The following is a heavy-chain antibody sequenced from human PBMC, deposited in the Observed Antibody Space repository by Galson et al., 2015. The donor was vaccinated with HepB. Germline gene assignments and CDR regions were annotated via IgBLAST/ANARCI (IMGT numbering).Heavy chain of an antibody. CDR1: GYTFTGYY. CDR2: INPNSGGT. Sequence: SVKVSCKASGYTFTGYYMHWVRQAPGQGLEWMGWINPNSGGTNYAQKFQGWVTMTRDTSISTAYMELSRLRSDDTAVYYCARGYYDILTGYYSWGQDAFDIWGQGTMVTVSS. V-gene: IGHV1-2*04. J-gene: IGHJ3*02. CDR3: ARGYYDILTGYYSWGQDAFDI. D-gene: IGHD3-9*01.